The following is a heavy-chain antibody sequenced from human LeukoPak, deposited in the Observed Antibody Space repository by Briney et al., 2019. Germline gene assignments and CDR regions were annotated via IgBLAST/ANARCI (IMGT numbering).Heavy chain of an antibody. CDR2: IIPIFGTA. CDR3: ASGWGLNGDGYTGQLDY. Sequence: SVKVSCKASGDTFSSYAISWVRQAPGQGLEWMGGIIPIFGTANYAQKFQGRVTITTDESTSTAYMELSSLRSEDTAVYYCASGWGLNGDGYTGQLDYWGQGTLVTVSS. V-gene: IGHV1-69*05. D-gene: IGHD5-24*01. CDR1: GDTFSSYA. J-gene: IGHJ4*02.